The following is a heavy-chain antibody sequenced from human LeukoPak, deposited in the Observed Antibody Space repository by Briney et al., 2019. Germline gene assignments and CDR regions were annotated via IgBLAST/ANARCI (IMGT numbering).Heavy chain of an antibody. V-gene: IGHV4-31*03. CDR3: ARVQYYDFWSVYPTNTSSFDN. CDR2: IYYSGST. Sequence: SETLSLTCTVSGGSISSGGYYWSWIRQHPGKGLEWIGYIYYSGSTYYNPSLKSRVTISVDTSKNQFSLKLSSVTAADTAVYYCARVQYYDFWSVYPTNTSSFDNGGQGTLATVSS. D-gene: IGHD3-3*01. CDR1: GGSISSGGYY. J-gene: IGHJ4*02.